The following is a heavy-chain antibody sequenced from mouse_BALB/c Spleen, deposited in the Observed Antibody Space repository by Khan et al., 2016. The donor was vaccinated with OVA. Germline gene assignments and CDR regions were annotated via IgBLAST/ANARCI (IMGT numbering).Heavy chain of an antibody. CDR3: ARKNGSDFDY. D-gene: IGHD1-1*01. CDR1: GYSFTGYF. CDR2: INPHIGET. V-gene: IGHV1-20*02. J-gene: IGHJ2*01. Sequence: IQLVQSGPELVKPGASVKISCKASGYSFTGYFMNWVMQSHGKSLEWIGRINPHIGETFYNQKFKGKATLTVDESSSTVHMELRSLASKDSAVYYCARKNGSDFDYWCQGTTLTVSS.